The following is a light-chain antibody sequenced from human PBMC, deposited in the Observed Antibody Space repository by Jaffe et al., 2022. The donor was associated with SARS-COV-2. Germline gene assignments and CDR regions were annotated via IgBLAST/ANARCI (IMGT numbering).Light chain of an antibody. CDR3: QQYNNRAT. CDR2: GAS. CDR1: HSVSSN. V-gene: IGKV3-15*01. J-gene: IGKJ5*01. Sequence: EIVMTQSPATLSMSPGERATLSCWASHSVSSNLAWYQQKPGQAPRLLIYGASTRATGVPARFSASGSVTEFTLTISSLQSEDFAVYYCQQYNNRATFGQGTRLEIK.